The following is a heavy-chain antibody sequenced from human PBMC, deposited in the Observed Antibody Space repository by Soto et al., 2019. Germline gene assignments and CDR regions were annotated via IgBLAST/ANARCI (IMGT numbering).Heavy chain of an antibody. Sequence: PGGFLRLSCAASGFTFSNEWLSWVRQAPGKGLEWVGRIKSRDDGGATNYATTVKGRFIISRDDSKNTLYLQLNNLKPEDTAVYYCTTYIVAAATVYGHWGQGTLVTVSS. V-gene: IGHV3-15*01. D-gene: IGHD6-13*01. CDR1: GFTFSNEW. CDR2: IKSRDDGGAT. CDR3: TTYIVAAATVYGH. J-gene: IGHJ4*02.